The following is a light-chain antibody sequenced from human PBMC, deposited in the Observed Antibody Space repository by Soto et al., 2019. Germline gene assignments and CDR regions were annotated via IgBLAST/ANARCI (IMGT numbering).Light chain of an antibody. CDR1: QSVSSSY. J-gene: IGKJ2*01. CDR2: GAS. CDR3: QQYGSSPPRT. Sequence: EIVLTQSPGTLSLSPGERATLSCRASQSVSSSYLAWYQQKPGQAPRLLIYGASSRATGIPDRFSGSGSGTDFTLTISRLEPEDCAVYYCQQYGSSPPRTFGQGTKLEIK. V-gene: IGKV3-20*01.